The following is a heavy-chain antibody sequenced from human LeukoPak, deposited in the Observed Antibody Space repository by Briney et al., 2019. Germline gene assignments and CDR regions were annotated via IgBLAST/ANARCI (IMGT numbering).Heavy chain of an antibody. J-gene: IGHJ4*02. Sequence: SETLSLTCTVSGGSISSSSYYWSWIRQPPGKGLEWIGYIYYSGSTNYNPSLKSRVTISVDTSKNQFSLKLSSVTAADTAVYYCARAPHHYYDSSGYYLDYWGQGTLVTVSS. CDR3: ARAPHHYYDSSGYYLDY. CDR1: GGSISSSSYY. V-gene: IGHV4-61*01. CDR2: IYYSGST. D-gene: IGHD3-22*01.